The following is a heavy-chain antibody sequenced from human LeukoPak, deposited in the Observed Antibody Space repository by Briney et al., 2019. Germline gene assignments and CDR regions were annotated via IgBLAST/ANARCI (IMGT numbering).Heavy chain of an antibody. CDR3: ARHPFSAPFDY. D-gene: IGHD6-19*01. CDR2: VYQTGDA. V-gene: IGHV4-59*08. Sequence: KPSETLSLTCIVSGGSMNNYYWSWFRQPPGKGLEWIAYVYQTGDARYNPSLKSRVSISLDMSKNQFSLKVSSVTATDTAVYYCARHPFSAPFDYWGQEILVTVSS. CDR1: GGSMNNYY. J-gene: IGHJ4*02.